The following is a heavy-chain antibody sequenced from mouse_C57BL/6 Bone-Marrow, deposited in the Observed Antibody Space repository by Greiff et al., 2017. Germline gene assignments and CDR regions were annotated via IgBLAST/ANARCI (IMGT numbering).Heavy chain of an antibody. J-gene: IGHJ1*03. CDR1: GFTFSSYT. D-gene: IGHD1-1*01. Sequence: EVKLVESGGGLVKPGGSLKLSCAASGFTFSSYTMSWVRQTPEKRLQWVAAISGGGGNTYSPDSVKGRFTISRDNDKNILYLQMSRLRCEDTALYYWSRQVTTVLATKYFDVWGTGTTVTVSS. V-gene: IGHV5-9*01. CDR3: SRQVTTVLATKYFDV. CDR2: ISGGGGNT.